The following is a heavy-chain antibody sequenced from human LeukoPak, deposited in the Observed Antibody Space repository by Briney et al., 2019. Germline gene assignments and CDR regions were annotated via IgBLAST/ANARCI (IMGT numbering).Heavy chain of an antibody. J-gene: IGHJ4*02. CDR2: ISGSGGDT. D-gene: IGHD5-18*01. Sequence: GGSLRLSCAASGFTFSSYAMTWVRQAPGKGLEWVPSISGSGGDTYYADSVKGRSTISRDNSKNTLYLQMNSLRAEDTAVYYCARLLRGYSGNYFDYWGQGTLVTVSS. CDR1: GFTFSSYA. CDR3: ARLLRGYSGNYFDY. V-gene: IGHV3-23*01.